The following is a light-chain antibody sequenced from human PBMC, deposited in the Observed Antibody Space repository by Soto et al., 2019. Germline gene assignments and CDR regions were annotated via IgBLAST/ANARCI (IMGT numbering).Light chain of an antibody. V-gene: IGKV1-5*03. CDR1: QSISSW. Sequence: DIQMTQSPSTLSASVGDRVTITCRASQSISSWLAWYQQKPGKAPKLLIYKASSLESGVPSRFSGSGSGTEFTLTISSLQPDDFATYYGQQYNSYSTFGQGTNLEIK. CDR3: QQYNSYST. J-gene: IGKJ2*01. CDR2: KAS.